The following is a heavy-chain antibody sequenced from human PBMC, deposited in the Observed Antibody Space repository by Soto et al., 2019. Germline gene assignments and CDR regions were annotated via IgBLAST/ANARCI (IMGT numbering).Heavy chain of an antibody. J-gene: IGHJ4*02. Sequence: QVQLVQSGAEAKKPGSSVKVSCKASGGTFSSYTISWVRQAPGQGLEWMGRIIPILGIANYAQKFQGRVTITADKSTSTAYMELSSLRSEDTAVYYCARLLWFGDTPNDYWGQGTLVTVSS. CDR1: GGTFSSYT. CDR2: IIPILGIA. CDR3: ARLLWFGDTPNDY. D-gene: IGHD3-10*01. V-gene: IGHV1-69*02.